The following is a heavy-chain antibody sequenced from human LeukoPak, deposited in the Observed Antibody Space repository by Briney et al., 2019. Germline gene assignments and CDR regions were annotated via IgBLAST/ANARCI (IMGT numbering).Heavy chain of an antibody. CDR1: GGSIKTYN. CDR3: ARGPTDYGAGTEFEH. V-gene: IGHV4-4*07. CDR2: ISDRGST. D-gene: IGHD3-10*01. J-gene: IGHJ4*02. Sequence: SGTLSLTCAVSGGSIKTYNWSWVRQPPGKGLEWIGRISDRGSTKYNPSLKSRVIMSVDASKNQFSLKLISVTPADTAVYYCARGPTDYGAGTEFEHWGQGTLVIVSS.